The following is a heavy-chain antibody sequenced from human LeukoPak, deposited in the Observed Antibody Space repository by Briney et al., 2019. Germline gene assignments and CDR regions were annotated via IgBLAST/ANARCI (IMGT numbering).Heavy chain of an antibody. D-gene: IGHD6-13*01. V-gene: IGHV3-30*02. Sequence: GGSLRLSCAASGFTFSSYGMHWVRQAPGEGLEWVAFIRYDGSNKYYADSVKGRFTISRDNSKNTLYLQMNSLRAEDTAVYYCAKGSSSAAALGYWGQGTLVTVSS. CDR2: IRYDGSNK. J-gene: IGHJ4*02. CDR1: GFTFSSYG. CDR3: AKGSSSAAALGY.